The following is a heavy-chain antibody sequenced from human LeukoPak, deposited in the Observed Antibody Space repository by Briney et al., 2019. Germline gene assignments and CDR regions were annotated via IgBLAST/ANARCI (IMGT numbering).Heavy chain of an antibody. CDR1: GFTVSSNY. V-gene: IGHV3-66*02. J-gene: IGHJ4*02. CDR3: AKVLNPYCSSTSCYDFDY. D-gene: IGHD2-2*01. Sequence: GGSLRLSCAASGFTVSSNYMSWVRQAPGKGLEWVSVIYSGGSTYYADSVKGRFTISRDNSENTLYLQMNSLRAEDTAVYYCAKVLNPYCSSTSCYDFDYWGQGTLVTVSS. CDR2: IYSGGST.